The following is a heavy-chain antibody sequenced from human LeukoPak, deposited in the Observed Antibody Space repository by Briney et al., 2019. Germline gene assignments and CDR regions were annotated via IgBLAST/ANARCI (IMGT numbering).Heavy chain of an antibody. CDR2: ISVYSDNT. J-gene: IGHJ4*02. CDR1: GFTFTNYA. V-gene: IGHV3-23*01. CDR3: AGAAGHYYFDY. Sequence: QPGGSLRLSCAASGFTFTNYAMSWVRQAPEKGLEWVSTISVYSDNTYYADSVKGRFAISRDNSKNTLYLQMNSLRAEDTAVYFCAGAAGHYYFDYWGQGTLVTVSS. D-gene: IGHD1-14*01.